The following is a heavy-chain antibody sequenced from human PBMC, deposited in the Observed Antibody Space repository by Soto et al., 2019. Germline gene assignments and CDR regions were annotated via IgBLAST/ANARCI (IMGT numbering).Heavy chain of an antibody. Sequence: QVQLVQSGAEVKKPGASVKVSCKASGYIFTSFGITWVRQAPGQGLEWMGWVSTYNGNTKYAQKLQGRVTMSTDTSTSTAYIVLRSLRSDDTAVHYCTRGAGQGSGSYDWGQGTLVTVSS. V-gene: IGHV1-18*01. J-gene: IGHJ4*02. CDR3: TRGAGQGSGSYD. D-gene: IGHD3-10*01. CDR1: GYIFTSFG. CDR2: VSTYNGNT.